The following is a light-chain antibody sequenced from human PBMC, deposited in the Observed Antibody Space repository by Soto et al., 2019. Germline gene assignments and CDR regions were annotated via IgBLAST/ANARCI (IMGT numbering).Light chain of an antibody. CDR2: AAS. Sequence: DIQMTQSPSSLSASVGDRVTITCRASQSISSYLNCYQQKPGKAPKLLIYAASSLQSGVPSRFSGSGSGTDFTLTISSLQPEDFATYYCKQSYSTPPTFGQGTKLEIK. CDR3: KQSYSTPPT. CDR1: QSISSY. J-gene: IGKJ2*01. V-gene: IGKV1-39*01.